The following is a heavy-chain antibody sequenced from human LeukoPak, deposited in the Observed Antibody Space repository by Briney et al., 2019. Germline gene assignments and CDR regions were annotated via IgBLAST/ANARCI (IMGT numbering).Heavy chain of an antibody. D-gene: IGHD2-15*01. V-gene: IGHV3-23*01. CDR2: ISGSGGST. Sequence: GGSLRLSCAASGFTFSSYAMSRVRQAPGKGLEWVSAISGSGGSTYYADSVKGRFTISRDNSKNTLYLQMNSLRAEDTVVYYCAKLSAGSFDPWGQGTLVTVSS. J-gene: IGHJ5*02. CDR3: AKLSAGSFDP. CDR1: GFTFSSYA.